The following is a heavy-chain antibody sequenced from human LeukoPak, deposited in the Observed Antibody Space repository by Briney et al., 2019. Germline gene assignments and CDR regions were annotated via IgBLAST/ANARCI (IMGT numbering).Heavy chain of an antibody. CDR2: IYHSGST. Sequence: PSETLSLTCAVYGGSFSGYYWSWIRQPPGKGLEWIGEIYHSGSTNYNPSLKSRVTISVDNFKNQFSLKLNSVTAADTAVYYCARGYGDYDNWFAPWGQGTLVTVSS. J-gene: IGHJ5*02. D-gene: IGHD4-17*01. CDR1: GGSFSGYY. CDR3: ARGYGDYDNWFAP. V-gene: IGHV4-34*01.